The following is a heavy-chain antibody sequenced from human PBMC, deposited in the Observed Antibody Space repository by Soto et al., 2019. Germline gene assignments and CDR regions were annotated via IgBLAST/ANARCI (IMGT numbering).Heavy chain of an antibody. J-gene: IGHJ6*02. CDR1: GGTFSSYP. V-gene: IGHV1-69*01. Sequence: QVQLVQSGAEVKKPGSSVKVSCEASGGTFSSYPINWVRQSPGQGLEWMGGIIPFFGTSNYAQKFQGRVTITADDSTSTAYRELRSLRSEDTSVYYCASVGHSTNYGMAVWGQGTTVTVSS. CDR3: ASVGHSTNYGMAV. CDR2: IIPFFGTS. D-gene: IGHD1-26*01.